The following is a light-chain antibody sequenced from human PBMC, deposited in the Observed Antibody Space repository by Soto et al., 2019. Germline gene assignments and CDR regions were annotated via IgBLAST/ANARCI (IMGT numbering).Light chain of an antibody. CDR1: QGISSY. J-gene: IGKJ5*01. Sequence: IQLTQSPSSLSASVGDRVTITCRASQGISSYLAWYQQKPGKAPKLLIYAASTLQSGVPLRFSGSGSGTDFTLTISSLQPEDFATYYCQQLNSYPSITFGQGTRLEIK. CDR2: AAS. V-gene: IGKV1-9*01. CDR3: QQLNSYPSIT.